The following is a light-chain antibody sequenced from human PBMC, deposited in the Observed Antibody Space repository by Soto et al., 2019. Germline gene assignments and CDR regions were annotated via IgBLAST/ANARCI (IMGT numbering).Light chain of an antibody. CDR3: MQSTQLPPP. CDR2: EVS. J-gene: IGKJ5*01. Sequence: DVVVTQPKLSLSVATGQPASISCKSSHSLLHITGETFLFWYLQKPGQSPQLLIYEVSTRVSGVPDRFSGSGSGTDFTLEISRVETDDVGIYYCMQSTQLPPPFGQGRRLAIK. CDR1: HSLLHITGETF. V-gene: IGKV2D-29*02.